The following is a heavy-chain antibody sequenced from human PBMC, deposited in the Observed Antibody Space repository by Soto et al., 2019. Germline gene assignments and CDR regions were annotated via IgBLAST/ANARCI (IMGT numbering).Heavy chain of an antibody. V-gene: IGHV3-23*01. CDR1: GFTLKIYA. D-gene: IGHD3-3*01. CDR3: AKAPITIHSYGMDV. Sequence: PGGSLRLSCASSGFTLKIYAMTGVRQAPGKGLEWVSAISGTAGITYYADSVKGRFTISRDNSKNTLYLQMNSLRAEDTAVYFFAKAPITIHSYGMDVWGQGTTVTFYS. J-gene: IGHJ6*02. CDR2: ISGTAGIT.